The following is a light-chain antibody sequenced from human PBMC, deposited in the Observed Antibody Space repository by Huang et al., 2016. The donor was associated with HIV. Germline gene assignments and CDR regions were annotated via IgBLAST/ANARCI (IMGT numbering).Light chain of an antibody. CDR2: DAA. V-gene: IGKV1-33*01. CDR1: QDINKY. Sequence: DIQMTQSQSSLSASVGDRVTITCPASQDINKYLAWYHQKPGKAPKLLIYDAAKLETGVPSRFSGSGSGTTFTFTISSLQPEDIATYYCQQYHALPVTFGGGTKVEIK. J-gene: IGKJ4*01. CDR3: QQYHALPVT.